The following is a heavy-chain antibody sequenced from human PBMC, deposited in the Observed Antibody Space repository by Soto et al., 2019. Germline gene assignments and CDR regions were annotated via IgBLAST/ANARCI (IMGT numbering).Heavy chain of an antibody. CDR1: GGSISSSSYY. V-gene: IGHV4-39*01. CDR2: IYYSGST. J-gene: IGHJ5*02. D-gene: IGHD1-7*01. Sequence: SETLSLTCTVSGGSISSSSYYWGWIRQPPGKGLEWIGSIYYSGSTYYNPSLKSRVTISVDTSKHQFSLKLSSVTAADTDVYHCARRCMTGTTNWFDPWGQGTLVTVSS. CDR3: ARRCMTGTTNWFDP.